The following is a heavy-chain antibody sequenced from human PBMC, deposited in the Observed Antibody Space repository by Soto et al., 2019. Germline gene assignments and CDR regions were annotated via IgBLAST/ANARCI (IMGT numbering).Heavy chain of an antibody. J-gene: IGHJ4*02. CDR1: GYTFTGYY. CDR3: ARDSGSYDFAY. D-gene: IGHD1-26*01. CDR2: INPNTGGT. V-gene: IGHV1-2*04. Sequence: GPSVKVSCKASGYTFTGYYMNWVRQAPGQGLEWMGWINPNTGGTNYAQKFQGWVTMTRDTSISTVYMEVSRLKSDDTAVHYCARDSGSYDFAYWGQGTLVTVSS.